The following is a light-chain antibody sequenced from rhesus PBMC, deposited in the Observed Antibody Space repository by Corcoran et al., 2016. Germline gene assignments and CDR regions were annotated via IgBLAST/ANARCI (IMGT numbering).Light chain of an antibody. J-gene: IGKJ4*01. CDR3: QQFNEWPLT. CDR1: QPITNF. V-gene: IGKV3S9*01. Sequence: EIVMTQSPATLSLSPGERATLSCRASQPITNFVAWYQQKPKKSPRLLIYGASSRASGIPDRFSGSGSWTDFSLTISSLEPEDFAVYYCQQFNEWPLTFGGGTKVEIK. CDR2: GAS.